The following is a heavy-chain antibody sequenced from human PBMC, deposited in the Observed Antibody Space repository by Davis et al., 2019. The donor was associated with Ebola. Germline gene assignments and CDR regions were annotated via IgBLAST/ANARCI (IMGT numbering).Heavy chain of an antibody. V-gene: IGHV4-59*08. D-gene: IGHD1-1*01. Sequence: SETLSLTCAVSGGSISSYYWSWIRQPPGKGLEWIGYIYYSGSTNYNPSLKSRVTISVDTSKNQFSLKLSSVTAADTAVYYCARLGTTYDYWGQGTLVTVSS. CDR1: GGSISSYY. CDR3: ARLGTTYDY. J-gene: IGHJ4*02. CDR2: IYYSGST.